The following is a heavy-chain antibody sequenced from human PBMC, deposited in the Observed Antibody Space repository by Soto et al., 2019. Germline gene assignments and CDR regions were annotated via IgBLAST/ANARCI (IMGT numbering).Heavy chain of an antibody. CDR2: IIPIFGTA. CDR1: GGTFSSYA. J-gene: IGHJ6*02. Sequence: QVQLVQSGAEVKKPGSSVKVSCKASGGTFSSYAISWVRQAPGQVLEWMGGIIPIFGTANYAQKFQGRVTTTADESTSTAYMELSSLRSEDTAVYYCARHSSGCSLLIIGMDVWGQGTTVTVSS. V-gene: IGHV1-69*01. CDR3: ARHSSGCSLLIIGMDV. D-gene: IGHD6-19*01.